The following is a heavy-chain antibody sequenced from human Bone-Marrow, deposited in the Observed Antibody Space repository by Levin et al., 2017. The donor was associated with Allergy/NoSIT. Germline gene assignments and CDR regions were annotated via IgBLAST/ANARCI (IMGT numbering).Heavy chain of an antibody. D-gene: IGHD5-12*01. J-gene: IGHJ6*02. V-gene: IGHV4-34*01. CDR2: INHSGST. CDR1: GGSFRGYY. Sequence: SQTLSLTCAVYGGSFRGYYWSWIRQPPGKGLEWIGEINHSGSTNYNPSLKSRVTISVDTSKNQFSLKLSSVTAADTAVYYCARGRGGSGYDHDYYGMDVWGQGTTVTVSS. CDR3: ARGRGGSGYDHDYYGMDV.